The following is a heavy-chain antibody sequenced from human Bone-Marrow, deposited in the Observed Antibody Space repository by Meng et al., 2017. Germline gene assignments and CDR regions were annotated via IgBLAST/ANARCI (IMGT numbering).Heavy chain of an antibody. J-gene: IGHJ3*02. CDR3: ARHLMVRGVIIAFDI. D-gene: IGHD3-10*01. V-gene: IGHV2-70*01. CDR2: IDWDDDK. CDR1: GFSLSTSGMC. Sequence: SGPTLVKPTQTLTLTCTFSGFSLSTSGMCVSWIRQPPGKALEWLALIDWDDDKYYSTSLKTRLTISKDTSNNQVVLTMTNMDPVDTATYYCARHLMVRGVIIAFDIWGQGTMVTVSS.